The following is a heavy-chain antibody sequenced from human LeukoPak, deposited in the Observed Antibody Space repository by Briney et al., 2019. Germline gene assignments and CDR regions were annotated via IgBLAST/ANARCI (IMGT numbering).Heavy chain of an antibody. V-gene: IGHV4-38-2*01. CDR3: ARYGVVVPAASPGFDP. D-gene: IGHD2-2*01. CDR2: IYHSGST. Sequence: SETLSLTCAVSGYSISSGYYWGWIRQPPGKGLEWIGSIYHSGSTYYNPSLKSRVTMSVDTSKNQFSLKLSSVTAADTAVYYCARYGVVVPAASPGFDPWGQGTLVTVSS. CDR1: GYSISSGYY. J-gene: IGHJ5*02.